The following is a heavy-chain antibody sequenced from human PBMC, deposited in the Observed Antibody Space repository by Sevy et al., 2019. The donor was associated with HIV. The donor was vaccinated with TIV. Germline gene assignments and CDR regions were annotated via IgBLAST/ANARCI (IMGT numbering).Heavy chain of an antibody. V-gene: IGHV3-7*01. CDR3: ARSCYGAGSASFDY. CDR2: IKEDGSEK. CDR1: GFSFSSFW. J-gene: IGHJ4*02. Sequence: GGSLRLSCAVSGFSFSSFWMSWVRQAPGKGLEWVADIKEDGSEKNYVDSVKGRFSISRDNAENSLYLQMSNVRVDDTAVYYCARSCYGAGSASFDYWGKGTLVTASS. D-gene: IGHD2-15*01.